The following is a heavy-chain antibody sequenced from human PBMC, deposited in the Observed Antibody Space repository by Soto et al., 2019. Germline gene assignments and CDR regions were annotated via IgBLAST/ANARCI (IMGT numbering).Heavy chain of an antibody. CDR3: ARFRTDSINYDFWSGYYNWFDP. Sequence: SETLSLTCTVSGGSISSGGYYWSWIHQHPGKGWDGIGYIYYSGSTYYNPSLKSRVTISVDTSKNQFSMKLSSVTAADTAVYYCARFRTDSINYDFWSGYYNWFDPWGQGTLVTVSS. V-gene: IGHV4-31*03. D-gene: IGHD3-3*01. CDR1: GGSISSGGYY. J-gene: IGHJ5*02. CDR2: IYYSGST.